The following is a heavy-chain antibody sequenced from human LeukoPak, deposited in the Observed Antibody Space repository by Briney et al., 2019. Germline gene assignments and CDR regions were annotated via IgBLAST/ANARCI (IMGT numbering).Heavy chain of an antibody. V-gene: IGHV1-8*01. CDR3: ARVWQLLVDYYYMDV. Sequence: ASVTVSCKASGYTFTSYDINWVRQATGQGLEWMGWMNPNSGNTGYAQKFQGRVTMTRNTSISTAYMELSSLRSEDTAVYYCARVWQLLVDYYYMDVWGKGTTVTVSS. CDR1: GYTFTSYD. J-gene: IGHJ6*03. D-gene: IGHD6-13*01. CDR2: MNPNSGNT.